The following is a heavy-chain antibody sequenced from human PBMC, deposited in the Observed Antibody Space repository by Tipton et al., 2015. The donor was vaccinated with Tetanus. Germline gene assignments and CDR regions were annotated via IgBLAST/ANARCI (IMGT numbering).Heavy chain of an antibody. Sequence: SLRLSCAASGFTFSSYAMSWVRQAPGKGLEWVSAISGSGGSTYYADSVKGRFTISRDNSKNTLYLQMNSLRAEDTAVYYCAKRIVGLGYFDYWGQGTLVTVSS. CDR1: GFTFSSYA. V-gene: IGHV3-23*01. J-gene: IGHJ4*02. CDR3: AKRIVGLGYFDY. CDR2: ISGSGGST. D-gene: IGHD1-26*01.